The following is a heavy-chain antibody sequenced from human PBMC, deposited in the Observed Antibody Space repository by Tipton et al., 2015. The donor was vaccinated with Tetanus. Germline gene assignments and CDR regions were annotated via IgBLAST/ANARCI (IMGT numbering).Heavy chain of an antibody. CDR2: TYVTGGT. Sequence: PGLVKPSETLSLTCTVSGGSISSYYWSWIRQPPGKGLEWIGRTYVTGGTNSNPSLRRRVTMSVDRTKNQFSLKLTSVTAADTAVYYCARDLYDREANDAFDIWGPGTLVTVS. J-gene: IGHJ3*02. CDR3: ARDLYDREANDAFDI. D-gene: IGHD2/OR15-2a*01. V-gene: IGHV4-4*07. CDR1: GGSISSYY.